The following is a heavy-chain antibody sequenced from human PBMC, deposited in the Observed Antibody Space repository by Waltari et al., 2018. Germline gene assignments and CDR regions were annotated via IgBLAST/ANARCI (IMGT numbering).Heavy chain of an antibody. Sequence: QVQLVQSGAEMKKPGASVRVSCKASGYTFTRYGFSGVRQAHGQGLEWWGWINGNSGHTNYAGNVQDRLTMTTDASPSTAYMELTNLRYDDTAMYYCARDTLIVGGTLGDYWGQGTLVTVSS. D-gene: IGHD1-26*01. CDR3: ARDTLIVGGTLGDY. J-gene: IGHJ4*02. CDR2: INGNSGHT. CDR1: GYTFTRYG. V-gene: IGHV1-18*01.